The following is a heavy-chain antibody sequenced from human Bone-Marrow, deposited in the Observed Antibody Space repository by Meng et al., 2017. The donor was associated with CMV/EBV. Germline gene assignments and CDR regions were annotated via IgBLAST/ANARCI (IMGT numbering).Heavy chain of an antibody. J-gene: IGHJ6*02. CDR2: INPKSGGT. V-gene: IGHV1-2*02. D-gene: IGHD6-6*01. CDR1: GYTFTGYY. CDR3: ARTDIEYSSSSWDYYYYGMDV. Sequence: ASVKVSCKASGYTFTGYYMHWVRQAPGQGLEWMGWINPKSGGTNYAQKFQGRVTMTRDTSSSTAHMELSRLTSDDTAVYYCARTDIEYSSSSWDYYYYGMDVWGQGTTVTVSS.